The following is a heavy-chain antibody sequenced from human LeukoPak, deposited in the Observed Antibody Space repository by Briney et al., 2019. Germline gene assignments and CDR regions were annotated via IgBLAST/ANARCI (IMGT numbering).Heavy chain of an antibody. CDR3: ARHNYRHYQFDS. V-gene: IGHV4-39*01. Sequence: SETLSLTCTVSGDSIASSSYNWGWIRQPPGTGLEWIATISYSRITYYNPSLQSRAIISVETSKNHFSLNLRSVTAADTAVYYCARHNYRHYQFDSWGQGTQVTVSS. D-gene: IGHD4-4*01. CDR1: GDSIASSSYN. J-gene: IGHJ5*01. CDR2: ISYSRIT.